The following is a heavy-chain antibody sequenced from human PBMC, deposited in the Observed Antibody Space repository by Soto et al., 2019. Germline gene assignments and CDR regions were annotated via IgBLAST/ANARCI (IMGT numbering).Heavy chain of an antibody. CDR2: ISRSGSCT. Sequence: GGSLRLSCEASGFTFSDYYMAWIRQAPGEGLEWVSDISRSGSCTYYADSVKGRFTISRDNSKNTLYLQMNSLRAEDTAVYYCAKDLLSGYDYDDYFDYWGQGTLVTVSS. J-gene: IGHJ4*02. V-gene: IGHV3-23*01. D-gene: IGHD5-12*01. CDR3: AKDLLSGYDYDDYFDY. CDR1: GFTFSDYY.